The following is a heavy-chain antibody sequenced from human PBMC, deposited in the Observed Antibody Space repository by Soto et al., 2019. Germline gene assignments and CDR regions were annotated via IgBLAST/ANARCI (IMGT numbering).Heavy chain of an antibody. V-gene: IGHV1-69*12. J-gene: IGHJ3*02. CDR1: GGTFSSYA. CDR2: IIPIFGTA. CDR3: ARDLSPPYYYDSSDAFDI. D-gene: IGHD3-22*01. Sequence: QVQLVQSGAEVKKPGSSVKVSCKASGGTFSSYAISWVRQAPGQGLEWMGGIIPIFGTANYAQKFQGRVTITADESTSTAYMELGSLRSEDTAVYYCARDLSPPYYYDSSDAFDIWGQGTMVTVSS.